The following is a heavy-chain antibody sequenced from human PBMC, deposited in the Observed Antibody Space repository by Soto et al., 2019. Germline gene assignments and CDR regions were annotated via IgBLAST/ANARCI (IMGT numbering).Heavy chain of an antibody. CDR3: ARAHYGDYGYGMDV. D-gene: IGHD4-17*01. Sequence: QLQLQESGSGLVKPSQTLSLTCAVSGGSISSGGYSWSWIRQPPGKGLEWIGYIYHSGSTYYNPSLKRRVTISVDRSKNQFSLKLGSVTAADTAVYYCARAHYGDYGYGMDVWGQGTTVTVSS. V-gene: IGHV4-30-2*01. CDR2: IYHSGST. CDR1: GGSISSGGYS. J-gene: IGHJ6*02.